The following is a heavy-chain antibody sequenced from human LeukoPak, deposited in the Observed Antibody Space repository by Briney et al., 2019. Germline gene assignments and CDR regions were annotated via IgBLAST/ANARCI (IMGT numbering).Heavy chain of an antibody. D-gene: IGHD3-22*01. V-gene: IGHV3-66*01. CDR3: ARENTYYYDSSGYYPGAFDI. Sequence: GGSLRLSCAASGFTVSSNYMSWVRQAPGKGLEWVSVIYSGGSTYYADSVKGRFTISRDNSKNTLYLQMNSLRAEDTAVYYCARENTYYYDSSGYYPGAFDIWGQGTMVTVSS. J-gene: IGHJ3*02. CDR2: IYSGGST. CDR1: GFTVSSNY.